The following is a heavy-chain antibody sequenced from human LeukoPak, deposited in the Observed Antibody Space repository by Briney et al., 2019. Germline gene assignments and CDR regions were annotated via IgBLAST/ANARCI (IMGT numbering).Heavy chain of an antibody. CDR2: ISAYNGNT. D-gene: IGHD3-22*01. V-gene: IGHV1-18*01. CDR1: GYTFTIYG. J-gene: IGHJ6*03. Sequence: ASVKVSCKASGYTFTIYGISWVRQAPGRGLEWMGWISAYNGNTNYAQKLQGRVIMTTDTSTSTAYMELRSLRSDDTAVYYCARANRVRYYYDSSGTDYYMDVWGKGTTVTVSS. CDR3: ARANRVRYYYDSSGTDYYMDV.